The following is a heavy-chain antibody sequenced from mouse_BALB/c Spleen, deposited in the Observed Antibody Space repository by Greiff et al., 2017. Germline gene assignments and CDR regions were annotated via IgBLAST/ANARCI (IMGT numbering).Heavy chain of an antibody. J-gene: IGHJ4*01. D-gene: IGHD2-1*01. V-gene: IGHV5-9-4*01. CDR2: ISSGGSYT. CDR1: GFTFSSYA. CDR3: ARGKGNRYYYAMDY. Sequence: EVQRVESGGGLVKPGGSLKLSCAASGFTFSSYAMSWVRQSPEKRLEWVAEISSGGSYTYYPDTVTGRFTISRDNAKNTLYLEMSSLRSEDTAMYYCARGKGNRYYYAMDYWGQGTSVTVSS.